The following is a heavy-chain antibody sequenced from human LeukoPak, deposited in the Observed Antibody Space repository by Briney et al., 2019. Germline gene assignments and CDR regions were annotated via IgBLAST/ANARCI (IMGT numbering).Heavy chain of an antibody. D-gene: IGHD1-26*01. J-gene: IGHJ6*03. CDR3: ARPGIVGYYYYYMDV. CDR1: RGSISSYY. CDR2: IYYSGST. V-gene: IGHV4-59*08. Sequence: SETLSLTCTVSRGSISSYYWSWIRQPPGKGLEWIGYIYYSGSTNYNPSLKSRVTISVDTSKNQFSLKLSSVTAADTAVYYCARPGIVGYYYYYMDVWGKGTTVTVSS.